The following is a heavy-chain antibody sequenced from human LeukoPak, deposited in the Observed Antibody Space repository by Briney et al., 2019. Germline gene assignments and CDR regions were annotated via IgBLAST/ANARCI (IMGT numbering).Heavy chain of an antibody. CDR2: IIPILGIA. CDR1: GGTFISYA. V-gene: IGHV1-69*04. CDR3: ATSRLRPTTPFDY. D-gene: IGHD4-17*01. Sequence: ASVKVSCKASGGTFISYAISWVRQAPGQGLEWMGRIIPILGIANYAQKFQGRVTITADKSTSTAYMELSSLRSEDTAVYYCATSRLRPTTPFDYWGQGTLVTVSS. J-gene: IGHJ4*02.